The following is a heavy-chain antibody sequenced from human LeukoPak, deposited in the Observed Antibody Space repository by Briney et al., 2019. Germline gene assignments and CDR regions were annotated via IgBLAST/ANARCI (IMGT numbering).Heavy chain of an antibody. CDR1: GLTFSSYA. CDR3: AKSLYDSSGYYYGILGAPFDY. CDR2: ISGSGGST. Sequence: GGSLRLSCAASGLTFSSYAMSWVRQAPGKGLEWVSAISGSGGSTYYADSVKGRFTISRDNSKNTLYLQMNSLRAEDTAVYYCAKSLYDSSGYYYGILGAPFDYWGQGTLVTVSS. D-gene: IGHD3-22*01. V-gene: IGHV3-23*01. J-gene: IGHJ4*02.